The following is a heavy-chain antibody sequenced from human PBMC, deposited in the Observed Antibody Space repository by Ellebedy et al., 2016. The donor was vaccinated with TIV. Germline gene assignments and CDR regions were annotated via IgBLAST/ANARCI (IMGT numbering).Heavy chain of an antibody. CDR2: IYSGNNT. V-gene: IGHV3-66*01. CDR1: GLTVRSNY. Sequence: PGGSLRLSCAASGLTVRSNYMSWVRQAPGKGLEWVSVIYSGNNTHYADSVKGRFTISRDNSKNTLYLQMSSLRAEDTAVYYCARGRGGSTGSDYFDYWGQGTLVTVSS. CDR3: ARGRGGSTGSDYFDY. J-gene: IGHJ4*02. D-gene: IGHD2-2*01.